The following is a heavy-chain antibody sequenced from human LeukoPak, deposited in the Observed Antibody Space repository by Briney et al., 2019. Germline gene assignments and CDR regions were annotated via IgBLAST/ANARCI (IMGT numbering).Heavy chain of an antibody. CDR1: GFTVSSNY. D-gene: IGHD1-26*01. J-gene: IGHJ4*02. CDR2: ISSSSSDT. CDR3: VKSAGRNGGN. V-gene: IGHV3-11*06. Sequence: GGSLRLSCAASGFTVSSNYISWVRQAPGKGLQWLSYISSSSSDTSYADSVRGRFTISRDNAKKSVYLQMNSLRAEDTAIYYCVKSAGRNGGNWGQGILVTVSS.